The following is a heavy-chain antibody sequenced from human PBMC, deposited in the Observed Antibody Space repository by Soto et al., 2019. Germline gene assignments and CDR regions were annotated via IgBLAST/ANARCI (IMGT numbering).Heavy chain of an antibody. V-gene: IGHV1-24*01. CDR3: ATVMGAVAGTSVYFDY. D-gene: IGHD6-19*01. CDR2: FDPEDGET. J-gene: IGHJ4*02. Sequence: ASVKVSCKVSGYTLTELSMHWLRQAPGKGLEWMGGFDPEDGETIYAQKFQGRVTMTEDTSTDTAYMELSSLRSEDTAVYYCATVMGAVAGTSVYFDYWGQGTLVTVSS. CDR1: GYTLTELS.